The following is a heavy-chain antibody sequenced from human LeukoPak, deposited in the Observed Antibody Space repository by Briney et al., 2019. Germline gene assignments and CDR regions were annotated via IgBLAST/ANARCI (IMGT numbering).Heavy chain of an antibody. CDR1: GGTFSSYA. CDR3: ARVDLWGQRDFRYY. CDR2: IIPIFGTA. D-gene: IGHD2/OR15-2a*01. V-gene: IGHV1-69*05. J-gene: IGHJ4*02. Sequence: SVKVSCKASGGTFSSYAISWVRQAPGQGLEWMGGIIPIFGTANYAQKFQGRVTITTDESTSTAYMELSSLRSEDTAVYYCARVDLWGQRDFRYYWGQGTLVTVSS.